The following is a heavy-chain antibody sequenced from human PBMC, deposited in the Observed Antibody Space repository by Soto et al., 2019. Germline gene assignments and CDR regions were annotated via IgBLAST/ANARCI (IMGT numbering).Heavy chain of an antibody. Sequence: SVKVSCKASGGTLSSYTISWVRQAPGQGLEWMGRIIPILGIANYAQKFQGRVTITADKSTSTAYMELSSLRSEDTAVYYCARIEGSRLERRFGAFDIWGQGTMVTVSS. J-gene: IGHJ3*02. CDR3: ARIEGSRLERRFGAFDI. CDR1: GGTLSSYT. CDR2: IIPILGIA. V-gene: IGHV1-69*02. D-gene: IGHD1-1*01.